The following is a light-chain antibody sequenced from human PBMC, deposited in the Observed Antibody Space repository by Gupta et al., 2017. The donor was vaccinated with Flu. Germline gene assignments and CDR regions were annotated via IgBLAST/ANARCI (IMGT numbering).Light chain of an antibody. Sequence: VVMPRSPLSLPVTLGQPSPISCRSSQGLVYSDVNTYLHWFQQRPGKSPRRLIYQVSYRDSGVPDRFSGSGSGTDFTLKISRVEAEDVGIYFCMQGAHWPWAFGQGTTVEIK. CDR1: QGLVYSDVNTY. CDR3: MQGAHWPWA. V-gene: IGKV2-30*01. CDR2: QVS. J-gene: IGKJ1*01.